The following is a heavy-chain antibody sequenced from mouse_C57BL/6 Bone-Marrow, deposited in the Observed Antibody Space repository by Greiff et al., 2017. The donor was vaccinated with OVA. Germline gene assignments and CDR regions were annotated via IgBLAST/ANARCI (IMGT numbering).Heavy chain of an antibody. D-gene: IGHD1-1*02. J-gene: IGHJ2*01. V-gene: IGHV1-59*01. CDR1: GYTFTSYW. CDR2: IDPSDSYT. Sequence: VQLQQPGAELVRPGTSVKLSCKASGYTFTSYWMHWVKQRPGQGLEWIGVIDPSDSYTNYNQKFKGKATLTVDTSSSTAYMQLSSLTSEDSAVYYCARWWLPHYFDYWGQGTTLTVSS. CDR3: ARWWLPHYFDY.